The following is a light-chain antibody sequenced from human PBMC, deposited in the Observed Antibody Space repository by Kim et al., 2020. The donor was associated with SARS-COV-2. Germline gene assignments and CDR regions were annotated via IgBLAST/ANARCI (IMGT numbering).Light chain of an antibody. CDR3: SSYTSSSTLYV. J-gene: IGLJ1*01. CDR1: RSDVGGYNY. CDR2: DVS. V-gene: IGLV2-14*03. Sequence: QSITISCNGTRSDVGGYNYVSWYQQHPGKAPKLMIYDVSNRPSGVSNRFSGSKSGNTASLTISGLQAEDEADYYCSSYTSSSTLYVFGTGTKVTVL.